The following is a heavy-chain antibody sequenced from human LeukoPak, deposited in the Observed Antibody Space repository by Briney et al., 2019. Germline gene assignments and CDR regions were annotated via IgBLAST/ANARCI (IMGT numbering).Heavy chain of an antibody. CDR2: IKEDGSEK. J-gene: IGHJ2*01. D-gene: IGHD5-12*01. CDR1: GLTFSRYW. V-gene: IGHV3-7*01. Sequence: PGGSLRLSCAASGLTFSRYWLTWVRQAPGKGLEWVANIKEDGSEKYYVESVKGRFTISRDNSKNTLYLQMNSLRAEDTAVYYCAKESIPQYSGWYFDLWGRGTLVTVSS. CDR3: AKESIPQYSGWYFDL.